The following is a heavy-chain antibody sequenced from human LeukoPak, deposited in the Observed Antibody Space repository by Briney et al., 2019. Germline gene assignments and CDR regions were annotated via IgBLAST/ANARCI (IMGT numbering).Heavy chain of an antibody. CDR1: GGTFSSYA. CDR3: ARAGRDGYKRHFDY. V-gene: IGHV1-69*04. D-gene: IGHD5-24*01. J-gene: IGHJ4*02. CDR2: IIPILGIA. Sequence: SVKVSCKASGGTFSSYAISWVRQAPGQGLEWMGRIIPILGIANYAQKFQGRVTITADKSTSTAYMELSSLRSEDTAVYYCARAGRDGYKRHFDYWGQGTLVTVSS.